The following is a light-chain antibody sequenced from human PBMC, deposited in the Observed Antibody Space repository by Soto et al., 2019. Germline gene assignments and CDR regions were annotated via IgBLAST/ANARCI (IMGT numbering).Light chain of an antibody. Sequence: QAVVTQPPSVSGAPGQRVTISCTGSSSNIGADYDVHWYQQRPGTAPKLLIFGNINRPSGVPDRFSGSKSGTSASLAITGLQAEDEGDYYCQSYDRTLSARYVFGTGTKLTVL. V-gene: IGLV1-40*01. CDR1: SSNIGADYD. CDR2: GNI. J-gene: IGLJ1*01. CDR3: QSYDRTLSARYV.